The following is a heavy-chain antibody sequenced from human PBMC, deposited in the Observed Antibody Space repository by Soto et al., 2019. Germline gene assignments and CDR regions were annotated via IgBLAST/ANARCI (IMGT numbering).Heavy chain of an antibody. J-gene: IGHJ6*04. Sequence: EVQLVESGGGLVQPGGSLRLSCAASGFTFSNYDMHWVRQVTGKGLEWVSGITTAGDTYYPGSVKGRFTISREKAKNSLYLQMNSLIAGDTAVYYCARELHGGSYGMDVWGKGTTVTVSS. CDR2: ITTAGDT. CDR1: GFTFSNYD. CDR3: ARELHGGSYGMDV. V-gene: IGHV3-13*01.